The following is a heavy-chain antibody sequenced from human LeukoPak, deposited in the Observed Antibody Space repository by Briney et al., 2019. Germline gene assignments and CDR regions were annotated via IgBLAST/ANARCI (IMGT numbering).Heavy chain of an antibody. V-gene: IGHV4-39*01. CDR1: GGSISSSSYY. D-gene: IGHD6-13*01. Sequence: KPSETLSLTCTVSGGSISSSSYYWGWLRQPPGKGLAWIGSIYYSGSTSYNPSLKSRVTISVDRSKHKFSLKLGSVTAAATAVYYCARFIAAADTIDYWGQATLVTVSS. J-gene: IGHJ4*02. CDR2: IYYSGST. CDR3: ARFIAAADTIDY.